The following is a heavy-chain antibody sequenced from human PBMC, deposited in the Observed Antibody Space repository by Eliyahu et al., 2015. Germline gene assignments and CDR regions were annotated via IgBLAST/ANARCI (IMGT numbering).Heavy chain of an antibody. D-gene: IGHD3-3*01. Sequence: QVQLVQSGGEVKKPGASVXVSCRASGYXFDSYGISWVRQAPGHGPEWMGWISTYNGETHYRQNLQGRFSMTTDTSTSTAYMELGSLGSDDTAVYYCARSPSNFWSGLYVLENWGQGTLVTVSS. CDR3: ARSPSNFWSGLYVLEN. J-gene: IGHJ4*02. V-gene: IGHV1-18*01. CDR2: ISTYNGET. CDR1: GYXFDSYG.